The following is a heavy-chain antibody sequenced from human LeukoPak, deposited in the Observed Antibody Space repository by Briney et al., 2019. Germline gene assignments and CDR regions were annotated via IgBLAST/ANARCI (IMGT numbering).Heavy chain of an antibody. D-gene: IGHD3-10*01. CDR2: INRDGSTT. CDR3: AKDGFGELGDWFDP. CDR1: GFTFSNYW. J-gene: IGHJ5*02. V-gene: IGHV3-74*03. Sequence: PGGSLRLSCAASGFTFSNYWVHWVRQAPGKGLAWVSRINRDGSTTKYADSVKGRFTVSRDNSKDTLYLQMNSLRAEDTAVYYCAKDGFGELGDWFDPWGQGTLVTVSS.